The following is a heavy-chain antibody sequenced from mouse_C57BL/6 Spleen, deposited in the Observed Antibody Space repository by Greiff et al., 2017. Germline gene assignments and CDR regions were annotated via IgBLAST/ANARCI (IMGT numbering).Heavy chain of an antibody. CDR3: ARRWLLGYFDY. J-gene: IGHJ2*01. V-gene: IGHV1-39*01. CDR2: INPNYGTT. Sequence: EVKLMESGPELVKPGASVKISCKASGYSFTDYNMNWVKQSNGKSLEWIGVINPNYGTTSYNQKFKGKATLTVDQSSSTAYMQLNSLTSEDSAVYYGARRWLLGYFDYWGQGTTLTVSS. CDR1: GYSFTDYN. D-gene: IGHD2-3*01.